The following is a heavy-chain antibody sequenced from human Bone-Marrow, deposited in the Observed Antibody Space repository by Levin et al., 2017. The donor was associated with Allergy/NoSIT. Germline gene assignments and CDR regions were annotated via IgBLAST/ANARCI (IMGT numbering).Heavy chain of an antibody. Sequence: GGSLRLSCKASGYIFTTYFIHWVRQAPGQGLEWLGIINPNGGYTKNAQKFQGRVTMTSDTSTSTVHMELSSLASEDTAMYYCAREAPDIVLVAPDESVSYSGLDVWGQGTTVTVSS. CDR3: AREAPDIVLVAPDESVSYSGLDV. CDR2: INPNGGYT. D-gene: IGHD2-8*02. J-gene: IGHJ6*02. CDR1: GYIFTTYF. V-gene: IGHV1-46*01.